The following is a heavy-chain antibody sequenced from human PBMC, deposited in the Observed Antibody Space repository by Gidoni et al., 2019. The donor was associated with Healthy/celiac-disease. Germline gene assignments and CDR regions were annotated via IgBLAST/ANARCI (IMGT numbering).Heavy chain of an antibody. CDR1: GFTFSSYA. J-gene: IGHJ5*02. Sequence: EVQLLESGGGLVQPGWSLRLSCAASGFTFSSYAMSWVRQAPGKGLEWVSAISGSGGRTYYADSVKGRFTISRDNSKNTLYLKMNSLRAEDTAVYYCAKAEMGVTFDPWGQGTLVTVSS. D-gene: IGHD2-21*02. CDR2: ISGSGGRT. V-gene: IGHV3-23*01. CDR3: AKAEMGVTFDP.